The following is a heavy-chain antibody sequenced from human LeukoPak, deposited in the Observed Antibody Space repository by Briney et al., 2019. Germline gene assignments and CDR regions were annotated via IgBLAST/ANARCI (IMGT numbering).Heavy chain of an antibody. J-gene: IGHJ4*02. Sequence: PSETLSLTCSVSGGSISSGTYYWGWIHQPPGKGLEWIGSVYYSGSTYYSPSLKGRVTISVDTSMNQFSLKVTSVTAADTAVYYCARQEEEPYAGPANIDYWGQGILVTVSS. CDR2: VYYSGST. D-gene: IGHD4/OR15-4a*01. V-gene: IGHV4-39*01. CDR1: GGSISSGTYY. CDR3: ARQEEEPYAGPANIDY.